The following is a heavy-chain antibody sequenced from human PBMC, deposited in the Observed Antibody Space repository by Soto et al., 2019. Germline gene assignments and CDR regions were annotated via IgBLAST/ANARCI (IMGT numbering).Heavy chain of an antibody. CDR3: ARLRPSIRFGEYRAQGWFDP. Sequence: SETLSLTCTVSGGSISSGGYYWSWIRQHPGKGLEWIGYIYYSGSTYYNPSLKSRVTISVDTSKNQFSLKLSSVTAADTAVYYCARLRPSIRFGEYRAQGWFDPWGQGTLVTVSS. J-gene: IGHJ5*02. CDR2: IYYSGST. V-gene: IGHV4-31*03. D-gene: IGHD3-10*01. CDR1: GGSISSGGYY.